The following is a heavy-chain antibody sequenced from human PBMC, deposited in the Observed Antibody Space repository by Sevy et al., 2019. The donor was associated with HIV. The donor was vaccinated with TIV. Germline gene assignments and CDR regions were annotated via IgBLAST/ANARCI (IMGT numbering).Heavy chain of an antibody. CDR3: ARLILGYSGYDYEYYFDY. J-gene: IGHJ4*02. V-gene: IGHV4-59*08. D-gene: IGHD5-12*01. CDR1: GGSISSYY. Sequence: SETLSLTCTVSGGSISSYYWSWIRQPPGKGLEWIGYIYYSGSTNYNPSLKSRVTISVDTSKNQFPLKLSSVTAADTAVYYCARLILGYSGYDYEYYFDYWGQGTLVTVSS. CDR2: IYYSGST.